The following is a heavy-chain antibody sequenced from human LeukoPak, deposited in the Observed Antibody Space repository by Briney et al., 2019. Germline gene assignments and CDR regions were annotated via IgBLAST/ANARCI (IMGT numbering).Heavy chain of an antibody. CDR1: GFTFISYA. D-gene: IGHD3-22*01. CDR3: ARAPAEIGGYYPEYFRH. Sequence: GGSLRHSCAASGFTFISYAMSWVRQAPGKGLVWVSRIKSDGSTNYADSVKGRFTISRDNAKNTVSLQMNSLRAEDTGVYYCARAPAEIGGYYPEYFRHWGQGNTVSVSS. J-gene: IGHJ1*01. V-gene: IGHV3-74*01. CDR2: IKSDGST.